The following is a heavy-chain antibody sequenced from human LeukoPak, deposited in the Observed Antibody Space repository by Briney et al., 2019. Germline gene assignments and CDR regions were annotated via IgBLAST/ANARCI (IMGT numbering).Heavy chain of an antibody. CDR2: VYYTGST. CDR1: GGSVSNYY. CDR3: ARVYYDHVMGPTTHFDY. V-gene: IGHV4-59*08. Sequence: SETLSLTCSVSGGSVSNYYWSGIRQPPGKGLEWIGYVYYTGSTNYNPSLKSRVTMFEDKSKNQFSLRLYSVTVADTALYYCARVYYDHVMGPTTHFDYWGQGSLVTVS. D-gene: IGHD3-16*01. J-gene: IGHJ4*02.